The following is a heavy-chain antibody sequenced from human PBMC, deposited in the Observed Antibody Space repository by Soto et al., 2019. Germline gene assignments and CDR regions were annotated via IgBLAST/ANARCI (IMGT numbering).Heavy chain of an antibody. J-gene: IGHJ4*02. Sequence: QVQLVQSGAEVKKPGSSVKVSCKASGDTFSNYAITWVRQAPGQGLEWMGGIIPIIGTAHFAQKFQGRVTISADGSTSTVYMELSSLRSEDTAVYYCARGGATVITSFDYWGQGTLVTVSS. V-gene: IGHV1-69*12. CDR2: IIPIIGTA. CDR3: ARGGATVITSFDY. D-gene: IGHD4-17*01. CDR1: GDTFSNYA.